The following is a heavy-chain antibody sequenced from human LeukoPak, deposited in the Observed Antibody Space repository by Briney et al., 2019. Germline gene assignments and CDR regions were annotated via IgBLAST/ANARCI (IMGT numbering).Heavy chain of an antibody. CDR3: ARVTAGTFYKGLGSFDS. V-gene: IGHV3-21*01. Sequence: PGGSLSPSCAASGFAFSTYSMNWVRQAPGKGLEWVSSITSSSTSIYYADSVKGRFTISRDNAKSSLYLQMNSLRAEDTAVYYCARVTAGTFYKGLGSFDSWGQGAQVTVSS. J-gene: IGHJ4*02. D-gene: IGHD1-26*01. CDR1: GFAFSTYS. CDR2: ITSSSTSI.